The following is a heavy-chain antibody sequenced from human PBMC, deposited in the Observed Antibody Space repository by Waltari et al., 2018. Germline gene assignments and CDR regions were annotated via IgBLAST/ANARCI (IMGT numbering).Heavy chain of an antibody. V-gene: IGHV1-2*06. CDR3: ARGQVEYYYESWFDP. CDR1: GYTFTAHY. J-gene: IGHJ5*02. D-gene: IGHD3-22*01. Sequence: QVQLVQSGAEVKKPGASVKVSCKASGYTFTAHYMHWVRQAPGQGLEWMGRINPNSGGTNYAQKYQGRVTMTRDTSISTAYMELSRLRSDDTAVYYCARGQVEYYYESWFDPWGQGTLVTVSS. CDR2: INPNSGGT.